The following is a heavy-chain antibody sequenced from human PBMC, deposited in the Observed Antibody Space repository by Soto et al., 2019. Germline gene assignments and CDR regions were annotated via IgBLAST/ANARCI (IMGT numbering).Heavy chain of an antibody. V-gene: IGHV1-18*01. CDR1: GHTFTNYG. Sequence: QVQLVQSGAEVKKPGASVKVSCKASGHTFTNYGLSWVRQAPGQGLEWMGWISANNGKTNYTQKLQGRVTMTTDTYTSTAYMELTSLRSDDTAVYYCVYSVYVRPFDYWGQGTLVTVSS. D-gene: IGHD5-12*01. J-gene: IGHJ4*02. CDR3: VYSVYVRPFDY. CDR2: ISANNGKT.